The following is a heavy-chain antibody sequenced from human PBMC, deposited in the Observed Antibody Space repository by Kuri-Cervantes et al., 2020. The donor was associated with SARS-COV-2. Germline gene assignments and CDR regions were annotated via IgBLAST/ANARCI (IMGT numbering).Heavy chain of an antibody. V-gene: IGHV1-69*06. D-gene: IGHD6-19*01. CDR3: ARHSGSGWTGNWFDP. CDR2: IIPIFGTA. CDR1: GGTFSSYA. J-gene: IGHJ5*02. Sequence: SAKVSCKASGGTFSSYAISWVRQAPGQGLEWMGGIIPIFGTANYAQKFQGRVTITADKSTSTAYMELSSLRSEDTAVYYCARHSGSGWTGNWFDPWGQGTLVTVSS.